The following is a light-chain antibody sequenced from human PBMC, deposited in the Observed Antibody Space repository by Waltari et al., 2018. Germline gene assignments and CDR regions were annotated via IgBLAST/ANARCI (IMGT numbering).Light chain of an antibody. CDR3: SSYAGSNIRYV. CDR1: SSDVGGFNY. CDR2: EVS. Sequence: QSALTQPPSASGSPGQSVTISCTGTSSDVGGFNYVSWYQQHPGKAPKLMIYEVSKRPSGVPDRFSGSKSGTTASLTVSGLQAEDEADYYCSSYAGSNIRYVFGTGTKVTVL. V-gene: IGLV2-8*01. J-gene: IGLJ1*01.